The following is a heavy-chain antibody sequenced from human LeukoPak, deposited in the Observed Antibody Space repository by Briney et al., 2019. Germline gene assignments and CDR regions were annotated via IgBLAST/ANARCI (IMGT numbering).Heavy chain of an antibody. CDR1: GFTFSSYG. CDR3: ASSYSGSYYDY. V-gene: IGHV3-33*01. J-gene: IGHJ4*02. Sequence: PGGSLRLSCAASGFTFSSYGMHWVRQAPGKGLEWVAVIWYDGSNKYYADSVKGRFTISRDNSKNTLYLQMNSLRAEDTAVYYCASSYSGSYYDYWGQGTLVTVSS. D-gene: IGHD1-26*01. CDR2: IWYDGSNK.